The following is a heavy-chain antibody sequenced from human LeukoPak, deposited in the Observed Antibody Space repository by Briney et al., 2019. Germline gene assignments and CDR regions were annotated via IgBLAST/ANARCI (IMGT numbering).Heavy chain of an antibody. Sequence: SETLSLTCAVSGGSISSGGYSWSWIRQPPGKGLEWIGYIYHSGSTYYNPSLKSRVTISVDRSKNQFSLKLSSVTAADTAVYYCAGGSGSYFWFDPWGQGTLVTVSS. CDR2: IYHSGST. V-gene: IGHV4-30-2*01. CDR3: AGGSGSYFWFDP. CDR1: GGSISSGGYS. D-gene: IGHD3-10*01. J-gene: IGHJ5*02.